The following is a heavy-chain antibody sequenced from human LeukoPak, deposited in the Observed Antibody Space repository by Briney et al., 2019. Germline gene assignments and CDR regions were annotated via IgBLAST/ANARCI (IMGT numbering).Heavy chain of an antibody. CDR1: GFTFSSYG. Sequence: GGSLRLSCAASGFTFSSYGMHWVRQAPGKGLEWVAVISYDGSNKYYADSVKGRFTISRGNSKNTLYLQMNSLRAEDTAVYYCAKVQSYYYDSSGELDYWGQGTLVTVSS. V-gene: IGHV3-30*18. J-gene: IGHJ4*02. CDR3: AKVQSYYYDSSGELDY. CDR2: ISYDGSNK. D-gene: IGHD3-22*01.